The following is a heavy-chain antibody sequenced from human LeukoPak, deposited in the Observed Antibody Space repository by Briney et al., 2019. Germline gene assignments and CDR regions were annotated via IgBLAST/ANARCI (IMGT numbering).Heavy chain of an antibody. Sequence: SVKVSCKASGGTFSSYAISWVRQAPGQGLEWMGEIIPIFGTANYAQKFQGRVTITADESTSTAYMELSRLRSEDTAVYYCASSGDPPAAVYYGMDVWGQGTTVTVSS. D-gene: IGHD6-25*01. CDR2: IIPIFGTA. CDR3: ASSGDPPAAVYYGMDV. CDR1: GGTFSSYA. J-gene: IGHJ6*02. V-gene: IGHV1-69*13.